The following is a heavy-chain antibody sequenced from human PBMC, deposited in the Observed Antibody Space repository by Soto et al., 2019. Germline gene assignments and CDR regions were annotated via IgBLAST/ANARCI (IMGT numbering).Heavy chain of an antibody. J-gene: IGHJ4*02. V-gene: IGHV3-30*18. Sequence: GGSLRLSCAASGFTFSSYGMHWVRQAPGKGLEWVAVISYDGSNKYYADSVKGRFTISRDNSKNTLYLQMNSLRAEDTAVYYFAKDTEGGIVGATWGQGTPVTVSS. CDR3: AKDTEGGIVGAT. CDR1: GFTFSSYG. CDR2: ISYDGSNK. D-gene: IGHD1-26*01.